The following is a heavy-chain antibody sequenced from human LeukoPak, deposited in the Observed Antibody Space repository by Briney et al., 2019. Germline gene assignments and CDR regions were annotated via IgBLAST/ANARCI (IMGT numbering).Heavy chain of an antibody. CDR2: IYPDDSDT. Sequence: GESLKISCKGSGYSFTSYWIGWARQMPGKGLEWMGIIYPDDSDTRYSPSFQRQVTISADKSVNTAYLQWSSLKASDTAIYFCARREYSSSSFHFDSWGQGTRVIVSS. V-gene: IGHV5-51*01. CDR1: GYSFTSYW. J-gene: IGHJ4*02. CDR3: ARREYSSSSFHFDS. D-gene: IGHD6-6*01.